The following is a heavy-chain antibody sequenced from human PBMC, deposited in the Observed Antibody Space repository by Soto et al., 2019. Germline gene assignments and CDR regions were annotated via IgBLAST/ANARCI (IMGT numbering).Heavy chain of an antibody. Sequence: PSETLSLTCTVSGGSISSGDYYWSWIRQPPGKGLEWIGYIYYSGSTYYNPSLKSRVTISVDTSNNQFSLKLSSVTAADTAVYYCARAYYDRSGYAVDPWGQGTLVTVSS. CDR2: IYYSGST. D-gene: IGHD3-22*01. CDR3: ARAYYDRSGYAVDP. J-gene: IGHJ5*02. CDR1: GGSISSGDYY. V-gene: IGHV4-30-4*01.